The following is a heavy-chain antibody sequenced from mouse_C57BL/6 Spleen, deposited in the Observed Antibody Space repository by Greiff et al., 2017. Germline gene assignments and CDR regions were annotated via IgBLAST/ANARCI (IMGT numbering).Heavy chain of an antibody. Sequence: QVQLQQPGAELVQPGASVKLSCKASGYTFTSYWMHWVKQRPGQGLEWIGMIHPNSGSTTYNEKFKSKATLTVNKSSSSAYMQLSSLTTVNSAVYYCAKFLQITTVVGYWGQGTTLTVSS. CDR3: AKFLQITTVVGY. CDR1: GYTFTSYW. D-gene: IGHD1-1*01. V-gene: IGHV1-64*01. J-gene: IGHJ2*01. CDR2: IHPNSGST.